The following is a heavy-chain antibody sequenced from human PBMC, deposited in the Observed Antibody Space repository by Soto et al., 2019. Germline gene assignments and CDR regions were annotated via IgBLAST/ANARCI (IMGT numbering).Heavy chain of an antibody. CDR1: GGSISSGDYY. D-gene: IGHD3-3*01. Sequence: SETLSVTCTVSGGSISSGDYYWSWIRHPPGKGLEWIGYIYYSGITYYNPSLKSRVTISVDTSKNQFSLKLSSVTAADTAVYYCARDGCHDFWSGYDRCTFYYGMDVWGQGTTVTVSS. CDR3: ARDGCHDFWSGYDRCTFYYGMDV. V-gene: IGHV4-30-4*01. J-gene: IGHJ6*02. CDR2: IYYSGIT.